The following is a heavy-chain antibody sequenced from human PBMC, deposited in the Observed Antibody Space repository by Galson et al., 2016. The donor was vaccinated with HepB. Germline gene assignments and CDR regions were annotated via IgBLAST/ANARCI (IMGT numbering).Heavy chain of an antibody. CDR3: AKDPGVSGWPFDY. D-gene: IGHD6-19*01. V-gene: IGHV3-23*01. CDR1: GFSFSKFV. Sequence: SLRLSCAASGFSFSKFVMSWVRQAPGKGLEWVASITAGGGSTFDADSVKGRFTISRDNSENTLYLQLNNLRVEDTAVYYCAKDPGVSGWPFDYWGQGTLVTVSS. J-gene: IGHJ4*02. CDR2: ITAGGGST.